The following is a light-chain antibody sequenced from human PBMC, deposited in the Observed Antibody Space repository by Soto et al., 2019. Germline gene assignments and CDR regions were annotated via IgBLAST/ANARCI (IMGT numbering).Light chain of an antibody. CDR3: MQALQPPYT. V-gene: IGKV2-28*01. Sequence: DIVMTQSPFSLPVTPGEPASISCKSSQSLLHSDGNKYLDWYLQKPGRSPQLLIYLASSRASGVPARFSGSGSLTDFKLNISRVGAEDVGLYYCMQALQPPYTFGLGTKLEIK. CDR2: LAS. J-gene: IGKJ2*01. CDR1: QSLLHSDGNKY.